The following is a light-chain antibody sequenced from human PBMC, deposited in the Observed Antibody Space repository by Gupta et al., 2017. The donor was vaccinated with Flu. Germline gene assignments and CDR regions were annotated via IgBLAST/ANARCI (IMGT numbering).Light chain of an antibody. V-gene: IGKV1-5*03. Sequence: IQMTQSPSTLSASVGDRVNITCRTSQTISKWLAWYQQKPGKATKLLIYKASSLESGVPSRCSSSGSGTEFTLTISSLQPDDIATYYCQQDNSSSAFGQGSKVEIK. CDR1: QTISKW. CDR2: KAS. CDR3: QQDNSSSA. J-gene: IGKJ1*01.